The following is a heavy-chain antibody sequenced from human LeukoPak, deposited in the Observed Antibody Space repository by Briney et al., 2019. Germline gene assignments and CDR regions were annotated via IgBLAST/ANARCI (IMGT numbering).Heavy chain of an antibody. CDR2: TYYRSKWYT. CDR1: GDSVPSNRAA. J-gene: IGHJ4*02. CDR3: ARDPYFDWLYYFDC. D-gene: IGHD3-9*01. Sequence: SQTLSLTCAISGDSVPSNRAAWNWIRQSPSRGLEWLGRTYYRSKWYTDYAVSVNSRITIHPDTSKNQCSLQLSSVTPEDTAVYYCARDPYFDWLYYFDCWGQGVLVTVSS. V-gene: IGHV6-1*01.